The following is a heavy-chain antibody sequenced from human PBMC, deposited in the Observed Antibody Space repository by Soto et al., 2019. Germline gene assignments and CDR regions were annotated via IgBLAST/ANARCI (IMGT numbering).Heavy chain of an antibody. V-gene: IGHV3-30*18. CDR1: GFTFSSYG. Sequence: RRLSCAASGFTFSSYGMHWVRQAPGKGLEWVAVISYDGSNKYYADSVKGRFTISRDNSKNTLYLQMNSLRAEDTAVYYCAKDRLRGFLEWGYYFYGMDVWGQGTTVTVSS. D-gene: IGHD3-3*01. J-gene: IGHJ6*02. CDR2: ISYDGSNK. CDR3: AKDRLRGFLEWGYYFYGMDV.